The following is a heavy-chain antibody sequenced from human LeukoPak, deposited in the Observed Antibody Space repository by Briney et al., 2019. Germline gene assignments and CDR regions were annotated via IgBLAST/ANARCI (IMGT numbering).Heavy chain of an antibody. J-gene: IGHJ6*03. CDR2: IYTSGST. V-gene: IGHV4-4*07. D-gene: IGHD3-16*01. CDR3: AGGISGPPTYYFYYMDV. Sequence: SQTLSLTCTVSGGSISSYYWSWIRQPAGKGLEWIGRIYTSGSTNYSPSLKSRVTMSLDTSKNQFSLKLTSVTAADAAMYFCAGGISGPPTYYFYYMDVWGKGTTVTVSS. CDR1: GGSISSYY.